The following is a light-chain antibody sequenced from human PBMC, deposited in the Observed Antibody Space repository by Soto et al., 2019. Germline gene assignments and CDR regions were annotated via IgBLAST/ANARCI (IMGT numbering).Light chain of an antibody. CDR3: QQYGSSSLYT. Sequence: ESVLTQSPGTLSLSPGERATLSCRASQSLSSSNLAWYQQKPGQAPRLLIYGASSRATGIPDRFSGSGSGTDFTLTISRLEPEDFAVYYCQQYGSSSLYTFGQGTKLEIK. CDR1: QSLSSSN. V-gene: IGKV3-20*01. CDR2: GAS. J-gene: IGKJ2*01.